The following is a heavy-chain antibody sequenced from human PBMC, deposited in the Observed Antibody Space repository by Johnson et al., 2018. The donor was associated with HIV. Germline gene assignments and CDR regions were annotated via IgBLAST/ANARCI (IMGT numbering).Heavy chain of an antibody. CDR3: AKDSSYGTGWLSAFDI. D-gene: IGHD6-19*01. V-gene: IGHV3-9*01. J-gene: IGHJ3*02. Sequence: RLSISRDNGKNSLYLQMNSLRPEDTALYYCAKDSSYGTGWLSAFDIWGHGTMVTVSS.